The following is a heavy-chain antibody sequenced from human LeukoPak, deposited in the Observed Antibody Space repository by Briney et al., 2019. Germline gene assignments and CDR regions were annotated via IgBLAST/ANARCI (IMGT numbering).Heavy chain of an antibody. Sequence: PRGSLRLSCAASGFTFSNYWMSWVRQAPGKGLEWVANIKQDGSETYYVDSVRGRFTISRDNAKNSLYLQVNSLRAEDTAVYYCARDVDYGGNPHLPDYWGRGTQVIVSS. D-gene: IGHD4-23*01. CDR2: IKQDGSET. V-gene: IGHV3-7*01. CDR3: ARDVDYGGNPHLPDY. J-gene: IGHJ4*02. CDR1: GFTFSNYW.